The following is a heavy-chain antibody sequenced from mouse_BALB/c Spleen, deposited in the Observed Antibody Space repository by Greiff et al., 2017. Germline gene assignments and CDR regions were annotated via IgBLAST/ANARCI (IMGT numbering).Heavy chain of an antibody. CDR1: GFSLTGYG. V-gene: IGHV2-6-7*01. CDR2: IWGDGST. J-gene: IGHJ4*01. Sequence: VMLVESGPGLVAPSQSLSITCTVSGFSLTGYGVNWVRQPPGKGLEWLGMIWGDGSTDYNSALKSRLSLSKDNSKSQVFLKMNSLQTDDTARYYCARDRDYYGSSDAMDYWGQGTSVTVAS. CDR3: ARDRDYYGSSDAMDY. D-gene: IGHD1-1*01.